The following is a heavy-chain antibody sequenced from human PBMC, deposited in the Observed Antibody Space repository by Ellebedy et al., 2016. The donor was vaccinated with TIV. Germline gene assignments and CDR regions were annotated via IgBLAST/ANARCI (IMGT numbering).Heavy chain of an antibody. CDR3: ARDDDPNSGYDPYYYFDL. V-gene: IGHV3-74*01. CDR1: RFTFSNYW. CDR2: IYTDGSST. Sequence: GESLKISCAASRFTFSNYWMHWVRQAPGKGLEWVSRIYTDGSSTNYADSVKGRFTISRDNAKNTLYLQMNSLRAEDTAVYYCARDDDPNSGYDPYYYFDLWGRGTLVTVSS. J-gene: IGHJ2*01. D-gene: IGHD5-12*01.